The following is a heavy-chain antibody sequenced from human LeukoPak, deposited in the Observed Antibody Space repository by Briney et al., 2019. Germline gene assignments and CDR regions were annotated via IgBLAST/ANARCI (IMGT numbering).Heavy chain of an antibody. J-gene: IGHJ1*01. V-gene: IGHV4-39*01. D-gene: IGHD3-22*01. CDR2: IYYSGRT. Sequence: TSETLSLTCTIFGDSVSRSDSYWDWIRQPPGKGLEWIGTIYYSGRTHYSPSLKSRVTLSVDMSNNQFSLTLSSVTAADTALYFCARRRYYDSSGYLEWGQGTLVTVSS. CDR1: GDSVSRSDSY. CDR3: ARRRYYDSSGYLE.